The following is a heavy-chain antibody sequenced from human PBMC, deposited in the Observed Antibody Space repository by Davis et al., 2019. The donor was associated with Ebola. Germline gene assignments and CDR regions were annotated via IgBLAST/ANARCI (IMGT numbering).Heavy chain of an antibody. CDR3: ARDSQYSSSSFYYYYGTDV. CDR1: GYTFTSYA. CDR2: INAGNGNT. J-gene: IGHJ6*02. D-gene: IGHD6-6*01. Sequence: AASVKVSCKASGYTFTSYAMHWVRQAPGQRLEWMGWINAGNGNTKYSQKFQGRVTITRDTSASTAYMELSSLRSEDTAVYYCARDSQYSSSSFYYYYGTDVWGQGTTVTVSS. V-gene: IGHV1-3*01.